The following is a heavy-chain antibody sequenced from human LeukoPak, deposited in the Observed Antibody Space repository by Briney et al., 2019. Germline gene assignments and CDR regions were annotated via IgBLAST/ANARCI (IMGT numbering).Heavy chain of an antibody. V-gene: IGHV3-23*01. CDR1: GITLSNYG. D-gene: IGHD3-22*01. J-gene: IGHJ4*02. CDR2: ISDSGGRT. Sequence: GGSLRLSCAVSGITLSNYGMSWVRQAPGKGLEWVAGISDSGGRTNYADSVKGRFTISRDNPKNTLNLQMNSLRAEDTAVYFCAKRGVVIRVILVGFHKEAYYFDSWGQGALVTVSS. CDR3: AKRGVVIRVILVGFHKEAYYFDS.